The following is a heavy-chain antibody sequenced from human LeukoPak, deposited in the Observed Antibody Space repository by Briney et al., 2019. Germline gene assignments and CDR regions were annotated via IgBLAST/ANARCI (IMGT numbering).Heavy chain of an antibody. Sequence: SETLSLTCTVSGGSISSYYWSWIRQPPGKGLEWIGEIYHSGSTNYNPSLKSRVTISVDTSKNQFSLRLNSVTAADTAVYYCARFFYSKFDYWGQGILVTVSS. J-gene: IGHJ4*02. CDR2: IYHSGST. V-gene: IGHV4-59*01. D-gene: IGHD4-11*01. CDR3: ARFFYSKFDY. CDR1: GGSISSYY.